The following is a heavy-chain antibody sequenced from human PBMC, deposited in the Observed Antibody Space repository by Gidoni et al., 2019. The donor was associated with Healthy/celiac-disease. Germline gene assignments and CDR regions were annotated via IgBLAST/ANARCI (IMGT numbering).Heavy chain of an antibody. CDR1: GYTFTGYY. J-gene: IGHJ4*02. CDR2: INPNSGGT. Sequence: QVQLVQSGAEVKKPGASVKVSCKASGYTFTGYYMHWVRQAPGQGLEWMGWINPNSGGTNYAQKFQGRVTMTRDTSISTAYMELSRLRSDDTAVYYCALITFGGVIVMPLDYWGQGTLVTVSS. D-gene: IGHD3-16*02. CDR3: ALITFGGVIVMPLDY. V-gene: IGHV1-2*02.